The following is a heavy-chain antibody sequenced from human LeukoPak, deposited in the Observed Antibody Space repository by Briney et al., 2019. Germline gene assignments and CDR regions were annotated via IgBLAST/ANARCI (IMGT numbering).Heavy chain of an antibody. J-gene: IGHJ4*02. CDR1: GFXFSSYE. CDR3: ARDGFGSSWYIDF. D-gene: IGHD6-13*01. CDR2: ISGSGSTF. V-gene: IGHV3-48*03. Sequence: GGSLRLSCAASGFXFSSYEINWVRQAPGKGLEWVAHISGSGSTFYYAESVKGRFTISRDNAKNSLYLQMNSLSAEDTAVYYCARDGFGSSWYIDFWGQGTLVTVSS.